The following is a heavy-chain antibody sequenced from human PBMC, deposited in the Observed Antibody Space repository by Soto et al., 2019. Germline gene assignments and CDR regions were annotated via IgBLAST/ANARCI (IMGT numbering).Heavy chain of an antibody. D-gene: IGHD1-26*01. V-gene: IGHV3-23*01. CDR1: GFTFSSYA. J-gene: IGHJ6*02. CDR2: ISGSGGST. Sequence: HPGGSLRLSCAAFGFTFSSYAMSWVRQAPGKGLEWVSAISGSGGSTYYADSVKGRFTISRDNSKNTLYPQMNSLRAEDTAVYYCAKDQGGATSFYYYGMDVWGQGTTVTVSS. CDR3: AKDQGGATSFYYYGMDV.